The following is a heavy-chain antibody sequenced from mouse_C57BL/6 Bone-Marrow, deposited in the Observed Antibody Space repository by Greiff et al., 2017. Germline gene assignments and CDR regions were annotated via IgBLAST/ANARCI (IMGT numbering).Heavy chain of an antibody. V-gene: IGHV1-85*01. CDR2: IYPRDGST. CDR1: GYTFTSYD. CDR3: EGKNAMDY. J-gene: IGHJ4*01. Sequence: VQLKQSGPELVKPGASVKLSCKASGYTFTSYDINWVKQRPGQGLEWIGWIYPRDGSTKYNEKLKGKATLTVDTSSSTAYMELHSLTSEDSAVYFCEGKNAMDYWGQGTSVTVSS.